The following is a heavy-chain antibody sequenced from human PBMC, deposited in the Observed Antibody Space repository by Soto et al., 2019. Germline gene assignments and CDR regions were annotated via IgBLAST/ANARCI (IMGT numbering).Heavy chain of an antibody. CDR3: AHSRPPRLLDH. CDR1: GFSLSTSGVG. Sequence: QITLKESGPTLVKPTQTLTLTCTFSGFSLSTSGVGVGWIRQPPGKSLEWLALIYWDDDKRYSPSLNSRLTITKDTTKNQVVLTMTNMDPVDTATYYCAHSRPPRLLDHWGQGTLVTVSS. J-gene: IGHJ4*02. V-gene: IGHV2-5*02. CDR2: IYWDDDK. D-gene: IGHD6-6*01.